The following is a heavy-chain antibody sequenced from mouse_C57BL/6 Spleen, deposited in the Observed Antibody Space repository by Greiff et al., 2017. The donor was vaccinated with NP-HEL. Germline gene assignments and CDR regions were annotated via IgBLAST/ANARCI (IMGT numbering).Heavy chain of an antibody. Sequence: VQLQQSGAELVKPGASVQLSCKASGYTFTTYWIHWVKQRPGQGLEWIGMIHPNSGSTNYNEKFKSKATLTVDKSSSTAYMQLSSLTSEDSAVFCCARYRTGPYYFDYWGQGTTLTVSS. J-gene: IGHJ2*01. CDR3: ARYRTGPYYFDY. V-gene: IGHV1-64*01. D-gene: IGHD4-1*01. CDR2: IHPNSGST. CDR1: GYTFTTYW.